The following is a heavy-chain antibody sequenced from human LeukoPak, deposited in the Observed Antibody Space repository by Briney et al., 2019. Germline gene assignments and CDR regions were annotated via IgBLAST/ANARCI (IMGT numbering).Heavy chain of an antibody. CDR1: GFTFDAFG. Sequence: PGGSLRLSCAASGFTFDAFGMTWVRQAPGKGLEWVSAIRGDAGSTGYADSVKGRFTISRDNAKNSLYLQMSSLRAEDTAVYYCVREGAYCSGASCYFDYWGQGTLVTVSS. D-gene: IGHD2-15*01. V-gene: IGHV3-20*04. J-gene: IGHJ4*02. CDR3: VREGAYCSGASCYFDY. CDR2: IRGDAGST.